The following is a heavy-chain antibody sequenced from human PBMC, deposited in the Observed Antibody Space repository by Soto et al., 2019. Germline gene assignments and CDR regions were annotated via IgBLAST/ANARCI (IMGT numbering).Heavy chain of an antibody. J-gene: IGHJ1*01. V-gene: IGHV5-10-1*01. Sequence: GEFLKISCKQSGYRITSYWISWVRQVPGKGLEWMGQIDPSDSYTNYSPSFQGHVTISGDKSISTAYLQWSSLKASDTAMYYCVRHFSSCTSDNCESWGQGTLVTVSS. CDR1: GYRITSYW. CDR3: VRHFSSCTSDNCES. CDR2: IDPSDSYT. D-gene: IGHD1-1*01.